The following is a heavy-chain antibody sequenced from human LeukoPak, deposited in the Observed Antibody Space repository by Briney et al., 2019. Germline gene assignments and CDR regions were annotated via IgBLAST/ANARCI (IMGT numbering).Heavy chain of an antibody. Sequence: ASVKVSCKASGYTFTSYDINWVRQATGQGLEWMGWMNPNSGNTGYAQKFQGRVTMTRNTSISTAYMELSSLRSEDTAVYYCARAYTPSMVRGVIHDAFDIWGQGTMVTVSS. J-gene: IGHJ3*02. V-gene: IGHV1-8*01. CDR2: MNPNSGNT. CDR1: GYTFTSYD. D-gene: IGHD3-10*01. CDR3: ARAYTPSMVRGVIHDAFDI.